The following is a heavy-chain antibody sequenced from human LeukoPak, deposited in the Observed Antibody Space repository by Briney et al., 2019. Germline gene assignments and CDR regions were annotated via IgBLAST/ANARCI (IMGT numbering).Heavy chain of an antibody. D-gene: IGHD6-13*01. CDR2: NYYGRST. Sequence: PSETLSLTCTVSVGSISSYFWSWIRQPPGKGLEWIGCNYYGRSTNDNPSHKSRVTISVGTSKNQFSLKLSPVTAADTAVYYCARGDSSSWLVDYWGQGTLVTVSS. J-gene: IGHJ4*02. CDR1: VGSISSYF. CDR3: ARGDSSSWLVDY. V-gene: IGHV4-59*01.